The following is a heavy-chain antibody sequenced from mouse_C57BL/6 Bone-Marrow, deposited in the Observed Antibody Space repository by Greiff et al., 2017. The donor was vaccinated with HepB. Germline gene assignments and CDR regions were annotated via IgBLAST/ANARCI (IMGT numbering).Heavy chain of an antibody. V-gene: IGHV3-6*01. CDR3: ARGVMDYSDY. CDR2: ISYDGSN. D-gene: IGHD2-13*01. Sequence: DVKLQESGPGLVKPSQSLSLTCSVTGYSITSGYYWNWVRQFPGNKLEWMGYISYDGSNNYNPSLKNRISITRDTSKNQFFLKLNSVTTEDTATYYCARGVMDYSDYWGQGTTLTVSS. J-gene: IGHJ2*01. CDR1: GYSITSGYY.